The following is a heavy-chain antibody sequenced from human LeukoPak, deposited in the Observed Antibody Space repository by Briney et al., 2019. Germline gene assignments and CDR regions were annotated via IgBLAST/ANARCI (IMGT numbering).Heavy chain of an antibody. CDR2: ISGSGGST. V-gene: IGHV3-23*01. CDR1: GFTFSSYA. J-gene: IGHJ3*02. Sequence: GGSLRLSCAASGFTFSSYAMSWVRQAPGKGLERVSAISGSGGSTYYADSVKGRFTISRDNPRNTVYLLMNSLSTKDTGLYYXAXNVPRLNLYAFDIWGQGTVVTVSS. CDR3: AXNVPRLNLYAFDI.